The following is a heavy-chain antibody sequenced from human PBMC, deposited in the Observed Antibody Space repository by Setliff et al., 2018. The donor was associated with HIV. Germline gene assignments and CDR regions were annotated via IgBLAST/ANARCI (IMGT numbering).Heavy chain of an antibody. J-gene: IGHJ4*02. CDR1: GFAFSDYY. V-gene: IGHV3-11*04. CDR3: ARDVSWRVRTYIDY. D-gene: IGHD3-3*01. CDR2: ISSRGSTI. Sequence: GGSLRLSCAASGFAFSDYYMSWIRQAPGKGLEWVSYISSRGSTIYYADSVKGRFTISRDNAKNSLYLQMNTLTAEDTAVYYCARDVSWRVRTYIDYWGQGALVTVSS.